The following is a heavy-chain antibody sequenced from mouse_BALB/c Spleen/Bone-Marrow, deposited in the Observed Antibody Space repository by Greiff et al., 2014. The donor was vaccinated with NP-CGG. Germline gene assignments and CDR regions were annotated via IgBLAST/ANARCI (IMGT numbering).Heavy chain of an antibody. CDR1: GYTFTTYD. D-gene: IGHD2-4*01. CDR3: ARGGDYHYFDY. V-gene: IGHV1S56*01. CDR2: ISPGDGNT. J-gene: IGHJ2*01. Sequence: VQRVESGPELVKPGALVKISCKASGYTFTTYDINWVKQRPGQGLEWIGWISPGDGNTNYNEKFKGEATLTADKSSSTAYMQLSSLTSENSAVYFCARGGDYHYFDYWGQGTTLTVSS.